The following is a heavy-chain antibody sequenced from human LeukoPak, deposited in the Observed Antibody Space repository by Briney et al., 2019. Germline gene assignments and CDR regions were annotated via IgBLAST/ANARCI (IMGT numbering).Heavy chain of an antibody. CDR2: INPNSGGT. CDR3: ARERGTTATTTMGFDP. D-gene: IGHD4-11*01. Sequence: ASVKVSCKASGYTFTGYYMHWVRQAPGQGLEWMGWINPNSGGTNYAQKFQGRVTMTRDTSISTAYMELSRLRSDDTAVYYCARERGTTATTTMGFDPRGQGTLVTVSS. CDR1: GYTFTGYY. J-gene: IGHJ5*02. V-gene: IGHV1-2*02.